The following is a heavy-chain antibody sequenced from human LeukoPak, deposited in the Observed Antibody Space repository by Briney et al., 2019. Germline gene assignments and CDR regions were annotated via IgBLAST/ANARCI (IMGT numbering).Heavy chain of an antibody. CDR1: GDSVSSNSAA. D-gene: IGHD6-13*01. J-gene: IGHJ6*03. V-gene: IGHV6-1*01. CDR3: ARGIAAAGYYYYYMDV. Sequence: SQTLSLTCAISGDSVSSNSAAWNWIRQSPTRGLEWLGRTYYRSKWYNDYAVSVKSRITINPDTYKNQFSLQLNSVTPEDTAVYYCARGIAAAGYYYYYMDVWGKGTTVTVSS. CDR2: TYYRSKWYN.